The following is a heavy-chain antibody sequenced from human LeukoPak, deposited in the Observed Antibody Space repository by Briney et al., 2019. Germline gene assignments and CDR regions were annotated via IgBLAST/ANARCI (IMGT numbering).Heavy chain of an antibody. CDR1: GYTFTSYG. D-gene: IGHD1-26*01. V-gene: IGHV1-18*01. CDR2: ISAYNGNT. CDR3: ARVGKGATTGRWIWFDP. Sequence: ASVKVSCKASGYTFTSYGISWVRQAPGQGLEWMGWISAYNGNTNYAQKLQGGVTMTTDTSTSTAYMELRSLRSDDTAVYYCARVGKGATTGRWIWFDPWGQGTLVTVSS. J-gene: IGHJ5*02.